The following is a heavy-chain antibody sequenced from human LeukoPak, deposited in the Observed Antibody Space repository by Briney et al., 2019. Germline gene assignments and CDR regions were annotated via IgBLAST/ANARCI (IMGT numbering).Heavy chain of an antibody. CDR1: GYTFIDFY. V-gene: IGHV1-2*02. CDR3: ARVSGSDFYY. Sequence: ASVKVSCKASGYTFIDFYMHWVRQAPGQGLEWMGWINPKNGGTNYAQKFQGRVTMTRDTSISTAYMELSRLRSDDTAVYYCARVSGSDFYYWGQGTLVTVSS. CDR2: INPKNGGT. J-gene: IGHJ4*02. D-gene: IGHD3-10*01.